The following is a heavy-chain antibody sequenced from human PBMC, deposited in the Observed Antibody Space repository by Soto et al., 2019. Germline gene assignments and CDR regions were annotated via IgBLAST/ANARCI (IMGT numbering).Heavy chain of an antibody. CDR1: GFTFSDYY. CDR3: ARSWSDSTSGRVDV. D-gene: IGHD3-3*01. J-gene: IGHJ6*02. Sequence: QVQLVESGGGLVKPGGSLRLSCAASGFTFSDYYMSWIRQAPGKGLEWVGHISWNSYSIGYGGSVRGRFTISRDNAKNTLYLQMNSLRPEDTALYYCARSWSDSTSGRVDVWGQGTTVTVSS. CDR2: ISWNSYSI. V-gene: IGHV3-11*01.